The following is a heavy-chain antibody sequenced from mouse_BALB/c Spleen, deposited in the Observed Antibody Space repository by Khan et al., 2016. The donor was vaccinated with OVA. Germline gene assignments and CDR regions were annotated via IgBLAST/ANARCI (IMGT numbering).Heavy chain of an antibody. Sequence: QVQLKQSGPELVKPGASVKISCKASGYTFTAYDINWVRQRPGQGLEWIGWIYPGDDSTEYNENLRGKATLTADKSSNTAYMQLSSLTSEKSAVYFCAREGLRGVAMDYWGQGTSVSVSS. J-gene: IGHJ4*01. CDR2: IYPGDDST. CDR3: AREGLRGVAMDY. CDR1: GYTFTAYD. D-gene: IGHD2-4*01. V-gene: IGHV1S56*01.